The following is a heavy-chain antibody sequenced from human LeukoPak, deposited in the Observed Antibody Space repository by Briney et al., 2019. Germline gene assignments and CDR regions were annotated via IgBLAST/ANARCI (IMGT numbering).Heavy chain of an antibody. CDR2: INPTSGGT. CDR1: GYTFTGYY. CDR3: ANNLDTAMFFAKDDY. Sequence: ASVKVSFKASGYTFTGYYIHWVRQAPGQGLEWMGWINPTSGGTKYAQKFQGRVTMTRDTSISTAYMELSRLRSDDTAIYYCANNLDTAMFFAKDDYWGQGTLVTVSS. V-gene: IGHV1-2*02. J-gene: IGHJ4*02. D-gene: IGHD5-18*01.